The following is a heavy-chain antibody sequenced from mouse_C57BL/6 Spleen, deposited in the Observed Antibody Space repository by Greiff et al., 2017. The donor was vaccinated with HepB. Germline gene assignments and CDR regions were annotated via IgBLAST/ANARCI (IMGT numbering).Heavy chain of an antibody. Sequence: VQLQQSGPELVKPGASVKISCKASGYSFTDYNMNWVKQSNGKSLEWIGLINPNYGTTSYNQKFKGKATLTVDPSASTAYMQLNSLTSEDSAVYYCARTAPSHYGPAWFAYGGHGTLVTVSA. CDR1: GYSFTDYN. V-gene: IGHV1-39*01. J-gene: IGHJ3*01. CDR3: ARTAPSHYGPAWFAY. CDR2: INPNYGTT. D-gene: IGHD1-1*02.